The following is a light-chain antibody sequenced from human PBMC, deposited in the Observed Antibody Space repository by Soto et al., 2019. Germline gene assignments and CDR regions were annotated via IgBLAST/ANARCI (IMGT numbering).Light chain of an antibody. CDR2: GGS. J-gene: IGKJ1*01. CDR1: QSISSH. CDR3: QQFGSAPEGT. V-gene: IGKV3-20*01. Sequence: TQSPSSLSAFVGDRVTVTCRASQSISSHLNWYQQKPGQAPRLLIYGGSSRATGIPDRFSGSGSGTDFTLTISRLEPEDFAVYYCQQFGSAPEGTFGQGTKVEI.